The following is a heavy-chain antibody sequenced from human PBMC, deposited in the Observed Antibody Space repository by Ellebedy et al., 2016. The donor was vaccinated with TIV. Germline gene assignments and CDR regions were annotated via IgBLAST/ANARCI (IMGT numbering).Heavy chain of an antibody. Sequence: GESLKISCAASGFTFSSYAMRWVRRAPGKGLEWVSAIRGSGNSPNYADSVWGRFTIPRDNSKNTLYLQMNSLRAEDSAVYYCAKGKQSWLYFMEYWGRGTLVTVSS. CDR1: GFTFSSYA. D-gene: IGHD5-18*01. CDR2: IRGSGNSP. CDR3: AKGKQSWLYFMEY. J-gene: IGHJ4*02. V-gene: IGHV3-23*01.